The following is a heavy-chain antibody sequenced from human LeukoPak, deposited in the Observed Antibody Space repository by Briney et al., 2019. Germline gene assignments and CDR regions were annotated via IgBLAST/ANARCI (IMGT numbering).Heavy chain of an antibody. J-gene: IGHJ4*02. CDR2: IRQDGSER. CDR1: GFTFSNYA. CDR3: ARDWGSTGYDLYDS. Sequence: GGSLRLSCAASGFTFSNYAMTWVRQAPGKGLEWVAHIRQDGSERHYVDSVKDRFTISRDNAKNSLDLQMDSLRAEDTAVYYCARDWGSTGYDLYDSWGQGTLVTVSS. V-gene: IGHV3-7*01. D-gene: IGHD5-12*01.